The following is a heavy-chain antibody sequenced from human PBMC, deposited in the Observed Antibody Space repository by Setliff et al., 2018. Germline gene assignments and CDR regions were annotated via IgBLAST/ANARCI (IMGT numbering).Heavy chain of an antibody. D-gene: IGHD2-21*02. CDR2: INRDGIEK. V-gene: IGHV3-7*01. J-gene: IGHJ4*02. CDR1: GFSFRDSW. CDR3: VRGGEGRDDSNSGS. Sequence: PGGSLRLSCAASGFSFRDSWMSWVRQAPGKGLEWVANINRDGIEKYYVDSVKGRFTISRDNAKNSLYLQMNSLRAEDTAVYYCVRGGEGRDDSNSGSRGQGTLVTVSS.